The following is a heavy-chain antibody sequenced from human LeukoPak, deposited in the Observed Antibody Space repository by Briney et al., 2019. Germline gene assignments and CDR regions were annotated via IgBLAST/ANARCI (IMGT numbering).Heavy chain of an antibody. Sequence: PSETLSLTCTVSGDSIAINSHYWAWIRQPPGKGLEWIGCIYYSGSTYYNPSLKSRVTISVDTSKNQFSLKLSSVTAADTAVYYCASRPLGREYSYGRPYYYYGMDVWGQGTTVTVSS. CDR1: GDSIAINSHY. CDR2: IYYSGST. J-gene: IGHJ6*02. D-gene: IGHD5-18*01. V-gene: IGHV4-39*01. CDR3: ASRPLGREYSYGRPYYYYGMDV.